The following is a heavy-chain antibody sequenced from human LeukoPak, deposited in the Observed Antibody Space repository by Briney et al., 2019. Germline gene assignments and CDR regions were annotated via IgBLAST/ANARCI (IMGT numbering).Heavy chain of an antibody. D-gene: IGHD5-18*01. CDR1: GLTVSSYS. Sequence: GGSLRLSCVASGLTVSSYSMNWVRQAPGKGLEWVSAISGSGGSTYYADSAKGRFTISRDNSKNTLYLQMNSLRAEDTAVYYCAKDHDTANDYWGQGTLVTVSS. J-gene: IGHJ4*02. CDR3: AKDHDTANDY. V-gene: IGHV3-23*01. CDR2: ISGSGGST.